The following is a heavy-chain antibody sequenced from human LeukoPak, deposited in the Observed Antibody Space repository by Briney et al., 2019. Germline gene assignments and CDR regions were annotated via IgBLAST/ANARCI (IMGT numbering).Heavy chain of an antibody. J-gene: IGHJ4*02. D-gene: IGHD3-10*01. V-gene: IGHV1-2*02. Sequence: ASAKVSCKASGYTFSGYYIHWVRQAPGQGLEWMGWINPNSGGTNYAQEFQGRVTMTRDRSISTAYMELTRLRSDDTALYYCARLDYDSGSFDYWGQGTLVTVSS. CDR1: GYTFSGYY. CDR2: INPNSGGT. CDR3: ARLDYDSGSFDY.